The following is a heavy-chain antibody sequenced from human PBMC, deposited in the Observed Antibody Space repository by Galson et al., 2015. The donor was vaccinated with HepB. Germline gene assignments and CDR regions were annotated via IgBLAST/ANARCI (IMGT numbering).Heavy chain of an antibody. J-gene: IGHJ2*01. V-gene: IGHV1-46*01. Sequence: SVKVSCKAPEYTFTSNYIHWVRQAPGQGLEWMAVISPSGSSTTYAQKFQDRLTITRDTSTNTVYMELSSLRSEDAAVYYCAVDHSDWSGGRCYWYFDPWGRGTLVTVSA. CDR3: AVDHSDWSGGRCYWYFDP. CDR1: EYTFTSNY. CDR2: ISPSGSST. D-gene: IGHD2-15*01.